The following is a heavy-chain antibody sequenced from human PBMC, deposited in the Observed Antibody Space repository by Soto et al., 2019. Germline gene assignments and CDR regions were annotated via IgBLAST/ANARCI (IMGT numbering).Heavy chain of an antibody. CDR2: IWYDGSQK. CDR1: GFAFSTYG. V-gene: IGHV3-33*01. Sequence: GGSLRLSCAASGFAFSTYGMHWVRQAPGKGLEWVAVIWYDGSQKYYADSVEGRFTISRDNSKNTIYLEMNNLRAEDTAVYYCARGVGYGDYWGQGTLVTVSS. D-gene: IGHD5-12*01. J-gene: IGHJ4*02. CDR3: ARGVGYGDY.